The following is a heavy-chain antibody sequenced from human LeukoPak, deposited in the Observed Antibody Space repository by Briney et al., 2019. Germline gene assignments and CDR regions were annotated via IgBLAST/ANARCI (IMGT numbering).Heavy chain of an antibody. V-gene: IGHV3-30*04. CDR1: GFTFGSYA. J-gene: IGHJ6*02. CDR3: ARDHCSSTSCYPPYYYYGMDV. Sequence: PGRSLRLSCAASGFTFGSYAMHWVRQAPGKGLEWVAVISYDGSNKYYADSVKGRFTISRDNSKNTLYLQMNSLRAEDTAVYYCARDHCSSTSCYPPYYYYGMDVWGQGTTVTVSS. CDR2: ISYDGSNK. D-gene: IGHD2-2*01.